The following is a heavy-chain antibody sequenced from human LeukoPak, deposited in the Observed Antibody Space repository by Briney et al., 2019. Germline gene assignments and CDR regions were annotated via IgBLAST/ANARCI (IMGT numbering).Heavy chain of an antibody. CDR1: GGSISSSSYY. V-gene: IGHV4-39*01. Sequence: SETLSLTCTVSGGSISSSSYYWGWIRQPPGKGLEWIGSIYYSGSTYYNPSLKSRVTISVDTSKNQFSLKLSSVTAADTAVYYCARRHMVTPLSGYRFDPWGQGTLVTVSS. D-gene: IGHD4-23*01. CDR3: ARRHMVTPLSGYRFDP. J-gene: IGHJ5*02. CDR2: IYYSGST.